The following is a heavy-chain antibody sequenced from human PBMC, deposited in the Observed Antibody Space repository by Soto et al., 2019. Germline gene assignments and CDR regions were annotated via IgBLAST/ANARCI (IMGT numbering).Heavy chain of an antibody. CDR3: ARGAAMGDYYHYGMDV. V-gene: IGHV1-2*04. D-gene: IGHD5-18*01. J-gene: IGHJ6*02. CDR1: GYTFTGYY. CDR2: INPSSGGA. Sequence: GASVKVSCKASGYTFTGYYLHWVRQAPGQGLEWMGWINPSSGGANIAQKFQGWVTMTRDTSIDTAYMELTRLRSDDTAVYYCARGAAMGDYYHYGMDVWGQGTPVPVSS.